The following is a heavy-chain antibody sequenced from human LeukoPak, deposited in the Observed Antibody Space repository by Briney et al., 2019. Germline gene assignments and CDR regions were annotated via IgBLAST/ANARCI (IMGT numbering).Heavy chain of an antibody. D-gene: IGHD4-17*01. CDR2: IYYSGST. V-gene: IGHV4-59*01. CDR3: ARVSPDYGDYVGYYFDY. Sequence: SETLSLTCTVSGGSHSSYYWSWIRQPPGKGLEWIGYIYYSGSTNYNPSLKSRVTISVDTSKNQFSLKLSSVTAADTAVYYCARVSPDYGDYVGYYFDYWGQGTLVTVSS. J-gene: IGHJ4*02. CDR1: GGSHSSYY.